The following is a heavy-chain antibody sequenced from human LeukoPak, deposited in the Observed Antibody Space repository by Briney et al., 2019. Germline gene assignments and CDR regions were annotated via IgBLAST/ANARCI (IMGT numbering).Heavy chain of an antibody. CDR1: GFTFSNAW. CDR3: TSRVVTTNDY. V-gene: IGHV3-15*01. D-gene: IGHD2-21*02. Sequence: GGSLRLSCAASGFTFSNAWMNWVRQAPGKGLEWVGRIQKKTEGGTTEYAAPVKGRFIISRDDSKNMLYLQTNSLKTDDTAVYYCTSRVVTTNDYWGQGTLVTVSS. CDR2: IQKKTEGGTT. J-gene: IGHJ4*02.